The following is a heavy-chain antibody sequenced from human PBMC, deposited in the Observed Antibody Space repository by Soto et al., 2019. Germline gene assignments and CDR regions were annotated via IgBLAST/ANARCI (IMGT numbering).Heavy chain of an antibody. Sequence: PGGSLRLSCAASGFAFNSYAMSWVRQAPGKGLEWVSAVAGSGSYTYYADSVKGRFIISRDNSKNTLYLQMSSLRADDSAVYYCAKAWNDFWSGDSFAYWGQGTPVTVSS. D-gene: IGHD3-3*01. CDR2: VAGSGSYT. CDR3: AKAWNDFWSGDSFAY. J-gene: IGHJ4*02. CDR1: GFAFNSYA. V-gene: IGHV3-23*01.